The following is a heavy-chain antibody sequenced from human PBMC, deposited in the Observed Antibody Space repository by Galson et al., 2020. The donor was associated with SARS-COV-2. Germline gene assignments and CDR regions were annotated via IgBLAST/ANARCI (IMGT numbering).Heavy chain of an antibody. CDR2: FDPEDGET. V-gene: IGHV1-24*01. D-gene: IGHD1-26*01. CDR1: GYTLTELS. Sequence: ASVKVSCKVSGYTLTELSMHWVRQAPGKGLEWMGGFDPEDGETIYAQKFQGRVTMTEDTSTDTAYMELSSLRSEDTAVYYCATASPLYSGSYGWFDPWGQGTLVTVSS. CDR3: ATASPLYSGSYGWFDP. J-gene: IGHJ5*02.